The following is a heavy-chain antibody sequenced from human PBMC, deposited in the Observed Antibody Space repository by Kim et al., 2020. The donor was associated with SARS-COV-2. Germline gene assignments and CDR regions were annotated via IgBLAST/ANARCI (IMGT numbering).Heavy chain of an antibody. CDR2: ISDDGRKT. J-gene: IGHJ4*02. CDR1: GVSFSSYA. CDR3: GRIMSGTYDDY. V-gene: IGHV3-30*04. D-gene: IGHD1-26*01. Sequence: GGSLRLSCAASGVSFSSYAMHWVRQAPGEGLEWVAVISDDGRKTYYADSVKGRFTISRDNSKNTLYLQMNSLRVEDTAVYYCGRIMSGTYDDYWGRGTLV.